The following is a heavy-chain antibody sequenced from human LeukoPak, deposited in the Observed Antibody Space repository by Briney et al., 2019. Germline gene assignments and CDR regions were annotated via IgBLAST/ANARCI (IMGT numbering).Heavy chain of an antibody. J-gene: IGHJ3*02. CDR2: ISSSSSTI. D-gene: IGHD7-27*01. V-gene: IGHV3-48*04. CDR3: ATTTGKQGKNAFDI. CDR1: GFTFSSYS. Sequence: GGSLRLSCAASGFTFSSYSMNWVRQAPGKGLEWVSYISSSSSTIYYADSVKGRFTISRDNAKNSLYLQMNSLRAEDTAVYYCATTTGKQGKNAFDIWGQGTMVTVSS.